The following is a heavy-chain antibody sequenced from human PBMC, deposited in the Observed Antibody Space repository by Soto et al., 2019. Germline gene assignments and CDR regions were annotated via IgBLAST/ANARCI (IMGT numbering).Heavy chain of an antibody. D-gene: IGHD4-4*01. J-gene: IGHJ3*02. CDR3: ARDDDSVIATVTDAFDI. V-gene: IGHV3-48*02. Sequence: GGSLRLSCAASGFTFSSYSMNWVRQAPGKGLEWVSYISSSSSTIYYADSVKGRFTISRDNAKNSLYLQMNSLRDEDTAVYYCARDDDSVIATVTDAFDIWGQGTMVTVSS. CDR2: ISSSSSTI. CDR1: GFTFSSYS.